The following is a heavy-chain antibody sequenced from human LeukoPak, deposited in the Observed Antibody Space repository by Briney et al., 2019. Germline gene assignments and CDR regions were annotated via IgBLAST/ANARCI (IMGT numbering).Heavy chain of an antibody. D-gene: IGHD3-16*01. J-gene: IGHJ4*02. CDR1: GGSINNYY. Sequence: SETLSLTCTVSGGSINNYYWSWIRQPPGKGLEWIGYIYYSGTTNYNPSLKSRVTISVDTSKNQFSLKLSSVTAADTAVYYCSRGLAFGGVISDYWGQGTLVTVSS. CDR3: SRGLAFGGVISDY. V-gene: IGHV4-59*01. CDR2: IYYSGTT.